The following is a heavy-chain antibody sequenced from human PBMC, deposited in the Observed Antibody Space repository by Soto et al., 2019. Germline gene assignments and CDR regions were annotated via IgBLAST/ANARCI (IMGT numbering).Heavy chain of an antibody. CDR2: ISGSGGST. D-gene: IGHD2-15*01. J-gene: IGHJ5*02. CDR3: AKDVVVAARGWFDP. CDR1: GFTFSSYA. Sequence: PGGPLTLSCAASGFTFSSYAMSWVRQAPGKGLEWVSAISGSGGSTYYADSVKGRFTISRDNSKNTLYLQMNSLRAEDTAVYYCAKDVVVAARGWFDPWGQGTLVTVSS. V-gene: IGHV3-23*01.